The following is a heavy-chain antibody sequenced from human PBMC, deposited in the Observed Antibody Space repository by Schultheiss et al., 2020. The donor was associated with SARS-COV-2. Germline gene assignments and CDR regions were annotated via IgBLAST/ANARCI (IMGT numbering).Heavy chain of an antibody. CDR3: ARVNSWYSSSSGWFDP. CDR1: GGSISSYY. J-gene: IGHJ5*02. CDR2: IYYSGST. Sequence: TLSLTCTVSGGSISSYYWSWIRQPPGKGLEWIGYIYYSGSTNYNPSLKSRVTISVDTSKNQFSLKLSSVTAADTAVYYCARVNSWYSSSSGWFDPWGQGTLVTVSS. V-gene: IGHV4-59*01. D-gene: IGHD6-6*01.